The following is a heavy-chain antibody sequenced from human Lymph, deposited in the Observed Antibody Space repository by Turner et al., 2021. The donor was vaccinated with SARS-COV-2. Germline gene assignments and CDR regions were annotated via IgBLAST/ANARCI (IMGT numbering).Heavy chain of an antibody. Sequence: QVQLVESGGGVFQPGRSLRLSCAASGFTFSTYAIHWVRQAAGKGLEWVAVISYDGSNKYYADSVKGRFTISRDNSKNTLYLQMNSLRAEDTAVYYCARYGSGGYFYYGLDVWGQGTTVTVSS. CDR2: ISYDGSNK. CDR1: GFTFSTYA. CDR3: ARYGSGGYFYYGLDV. J-gene: IGHJ6*02. D-gene: IGHD3-10*01. V-gene: IGHV3-30*04.